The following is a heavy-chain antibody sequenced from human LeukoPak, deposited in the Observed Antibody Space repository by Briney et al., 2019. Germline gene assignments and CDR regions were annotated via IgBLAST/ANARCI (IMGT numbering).Heavy chain of an antibody. D-gene: IGHD1-26*01. CDR2: IWYDGSNK. CDR3: ARVGGSYSGDAFDI. CDR1: GFTFSSYG. Sequence: PGGSLRLSCAASGFTFSSYGMHWVRQAPGKGLEWVVVIWYDGSNKYYADSVKGRFTISRDNSKNTLYLQMNSLRAEDTAVYYCARVGGSYSGDAFDIWGQGTMVTVSS. J-gene: IGHJ3*02. V-gene: IGHV3-33*01.